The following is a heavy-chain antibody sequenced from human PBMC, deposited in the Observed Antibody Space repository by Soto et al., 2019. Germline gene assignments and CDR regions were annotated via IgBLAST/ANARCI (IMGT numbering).Heavy chain of an antibody. V-gene: IGHV1-2*02. CDR2: INPNSGGT. D-gene: IGHD5-18*01. J-gene: IGHJ4*02. Sequence: ASVKVSCKASGYTFTGYYMHWVRQAPGQGLEWMGWINPNSGGTNYAQKFQGRVTMTRDTSISTAYMELSRLRSDDTAVYYCARHTRRGYSYGPLGYWGQGTLVTVSS. CDR1: GYTFTGYY. CDR3: ARHTRRGYSYGPLGY.